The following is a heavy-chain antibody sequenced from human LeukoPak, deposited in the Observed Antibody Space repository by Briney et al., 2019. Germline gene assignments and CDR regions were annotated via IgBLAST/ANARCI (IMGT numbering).Heavy chain of an antibody. D-gene: IGHD4-17*01. CDR1: DGSVSSGNLY. J-gene: IGHJ4*02. Sequence: SETLSLTCTVSDGSVSSGNLYWSWIRQPPGKGLEWIGYVYYIGNTNYNPSLESRVTMSIDTSTNQFSLKLTSVTAADTAVYYCARQYGVIEAFDYWGQGILVTVSS. CDR2: VYYIGNT. V-gene: IGHV4-61*01. CDR3: ARQYGVIEAFDY.